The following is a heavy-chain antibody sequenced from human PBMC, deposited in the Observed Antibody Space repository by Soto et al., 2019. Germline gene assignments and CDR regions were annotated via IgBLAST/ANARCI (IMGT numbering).Heavy chain of an antibody. CDR1: GGSLSSYP. CDR2: IIPIVGLT. Sequence: QVQLLQSGSEVKKPGSSVKVSCRASGGSLSSYPVTWVRQAPGQGLEWMGRIIPIVGLTNYAQKFQGRVTITADKSTSTASMELSSLRSDDTAVYHCARPAGGHDAGGNYMEVWGKGTTVIVSS. J-gene: IGHJ6*03. CDR3: ARPAGGHDAGGNYMEV. D-gene: IGHD2-8*02. V-gene: IGHV1-69*02.